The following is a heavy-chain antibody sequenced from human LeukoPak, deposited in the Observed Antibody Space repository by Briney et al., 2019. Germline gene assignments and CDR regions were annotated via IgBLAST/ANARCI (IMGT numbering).Heavy chain of an antibody. D-gene: IGHD1-26*01. Sequence: GGSLRLSCAASGFTFSSYGMHWVRQAPGKGLEWVAFIRYDGSNKYYADSVKGRFTISRDNSKNTLYLQMNSLRAEDTAVYYCAKGERDHQYYSGSHFDYWGQGTLVTVSS. CDR1: GFTFSSYG. V-gene: IGHV3-30*02. CDR3: AKGERDHQYYSGSHFDY. CDR2: IRYDGSNK. J-gene: IGHJ4*02.